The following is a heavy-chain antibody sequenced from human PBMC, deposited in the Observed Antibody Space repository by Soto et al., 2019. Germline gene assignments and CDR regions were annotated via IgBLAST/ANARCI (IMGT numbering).Heavy chain of an antibody. V-gene: IGHV4-39*02. CDR1: GGSISSSSYY. J-gene: IGHJ4*02. CDR2: IYYSGST. CDR3: AREGASFLVAAPAQFDY. D-gene: IGHD2-15*01. Sequence: SETLSLTCTVSGGSISSSSYYWGWIRQPPGKGLEWIGYIYYSGSTYYSPSLKSRVTISVDTSKNQFSLKLSSVTAADTAVYYCAREGASFLVAAPAQFDYWGQGTLVTVSS.